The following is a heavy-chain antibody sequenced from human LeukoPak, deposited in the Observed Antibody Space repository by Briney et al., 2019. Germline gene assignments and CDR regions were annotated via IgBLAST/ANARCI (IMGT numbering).Heavy chain of an antibody. CDR3: ARARIVGVTTVDY. J-gene: IGHJ4*02. Sequence: SETLSLTCTVSGGSVSSSSYYWSWIRQPPGKGLEWIGYIYYSGSTNYNPSLKSRVTISVDTSKNQSSLKLTSVTAADTAVYYCARARIVGVTTVDYWGQGTLVTVSS. D-gene: IGHD1-26*01. CDR2: IYYSGST. CDR1: GGSVSSSSYY. V-gene: IGHV4-61*01.